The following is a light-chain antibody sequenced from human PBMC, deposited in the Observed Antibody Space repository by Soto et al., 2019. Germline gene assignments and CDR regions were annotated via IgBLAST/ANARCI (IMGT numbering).Light chain of an antibody. Sequence: DIQMTQSPSSLSASVGDRVTITCRASQSISSYLNWYQQKPGKAPKLLIYAASSLQSGVPSRFSGSGSGTDFTLTISSLQPEDFVTYYCQQSYSTPTFGHGTKVEIK. CDR3: QQSYSTPT. V-gene: IGKV1-39*01. CDR2: AAS. CDR1: QSISSY. J-gene: IGKJ1*01.